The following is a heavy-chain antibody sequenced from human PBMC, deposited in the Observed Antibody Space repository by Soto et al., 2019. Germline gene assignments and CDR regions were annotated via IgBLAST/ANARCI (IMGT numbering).Heavy chain of an antibody. CDR3: AKIGYNDWDFDY. D-gene: IGHD3-22*01. Sequence: GGSLRLSCAASGSTFSSYWMAWVRQAPGKGLEWVANINQDVSQKLYVDSVRGRSTVSRDNARNSVYLQMNNLRADDTAVYYCAKIGYNDWDFDYWGQGA. CDR1: GSTFSSYW. J-gene: IGHJ4*02. V-gene: IGHV3-7*01. CDR2: INQDVSQK.